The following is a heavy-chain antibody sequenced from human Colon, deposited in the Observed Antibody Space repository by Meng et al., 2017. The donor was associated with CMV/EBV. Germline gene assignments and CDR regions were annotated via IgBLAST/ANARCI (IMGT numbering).Heavy chain of an antibody. CDR2: IYWDDDK. CDR3: SRRRTSIPFDY. D-gene: IGHD2-21*01. V-gene: IGHV2-5*02. Sequence: PLKESGPTRVKPTPTPTLPCTFAGFSLDSHGVGVGWIRQPPGKAPEWVALIYWDDDKRYSPSLENRLTITKDTSKNQVVLTMTDMGPMDTATYFCSRRRTSIPFDYWGQGILVTVSS. CDR1: GFSLDSHGVG. J-gene: IGHJ4*02.